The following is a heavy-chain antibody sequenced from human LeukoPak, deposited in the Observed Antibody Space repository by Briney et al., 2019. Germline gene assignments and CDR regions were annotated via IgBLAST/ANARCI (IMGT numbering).Heavy chain of an antibody. Sequence: GGSLRLSCAVSGFSVSTNYMSWVRQAPGKGLAWVSAISGSGGTTYYADSVKGRFTISRDNSKNMLYLQMNSLRAEDTAVYYCAKSNGVDRNGYNSDYFDYWGQGTLVTVSS. CDR1: GFSVSTNY. CDR3: AKSNGVDRNGYNSDYFDY. CDR2: ISGSGGTT. V-gene: IGHV3-23*01. D-gene: IGHD5-24*01. J-gene: IGHJ4*02.